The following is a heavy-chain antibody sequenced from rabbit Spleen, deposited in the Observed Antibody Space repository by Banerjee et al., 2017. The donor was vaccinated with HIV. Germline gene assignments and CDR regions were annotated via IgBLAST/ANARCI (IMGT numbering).Heavy chain of an antibody. CDR2: IYTGNVKT. CDR3: ARDLVAVIGWNFNL. CDR1: GFDFSRGYD. J-gene: IGHJ4*01. D-gene: IGHD4-1*01. Sequence: QSLEESGGGLVKPGASLTLTCKASGFDFSRGYDMCWVRQAPGKGLEWIGCIYTGNVKTYYASWAKGRFIMSRTSSTTVTLQMTSLTAADTATYFCARDLVAVIGWNFNLWGPGTLVTVS. V-gene: IGHV1S40*01.